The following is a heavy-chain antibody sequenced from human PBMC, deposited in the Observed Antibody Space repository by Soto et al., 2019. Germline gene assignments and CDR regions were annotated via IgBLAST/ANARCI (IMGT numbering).Heavy chain of an antibody. D-gene: IGHD2-2*01. CDR2: INPQTGGT. V-gene: IGHV1-2*02. CDR1: GYTFTGYY. CDR3: ARERYQVISDGMDV. Sequence: ASVKVSCKASGYTFTGYYIHWVREAPGQGLEWMGWINPQTGGTSYGQKFQGRVTLSRDTPINTAYLELSRLRFDDAAVYFCARERYQVISDGMDVWGQGTTVTVS. J-gene: IGHJ6*02.